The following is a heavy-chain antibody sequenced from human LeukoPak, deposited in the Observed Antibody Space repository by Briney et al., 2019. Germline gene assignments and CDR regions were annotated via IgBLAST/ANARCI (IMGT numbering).Heavy chain of an antibody. J-gene: IGHJ4*02. D-gene: IGHD5-24*01. CDR3: AREGGDGYNYGY. CDR1: GGSISSGTYY. V-gene: IGHV4-39*07. Sequence: SETLSLTCTVSGGSISSGTYYWGWIRQPPGKGLEWIGSIYYSGSTYYNPSLKSRVTISVDTSKNQFSLKLSSVTAADTAVYYCAREGGDGYNYGYWGQGTLVTVSS. CDR2: IYYSGST.